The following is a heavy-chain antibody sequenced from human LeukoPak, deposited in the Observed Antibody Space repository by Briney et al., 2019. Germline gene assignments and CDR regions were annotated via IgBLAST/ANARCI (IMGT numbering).Heavy chain of an antibody. CDR2: IRSDGTSK. D-gene: IGHD1-26*01. CDR3: ANQGGSLTEVGYYMDV. J-gene: IGHJ6*03. V-gene: IGHV3-30*02. Sequence: PGGSLRLSCVASGFTFSTYGMHWVRQAPGKGLEWVAFIRSDGTSKYYTDSVKGRFTISRDNSKNTLYLQMNSLRAEDTAVYYCANQGGSLTEVGYYMDVWGKGTTVTVSS. CDR1: GFTFSTYG.